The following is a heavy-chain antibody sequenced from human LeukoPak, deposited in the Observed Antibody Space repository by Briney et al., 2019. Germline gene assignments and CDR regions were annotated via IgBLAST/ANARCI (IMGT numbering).Heavy chain of an antibody. V-gene: IGHV3-33*01. CDR2: IWYDGSNK. J-gene: IGHJ3*02. Sequence: GGSLRLSCAASGFTFSSYGMHWVRQAPGKGLEWVAVIWYDGSNKYYADSVKGRFTISRDNSKNTLYLQMNSLRSEDTAVYYCGRVKDTATLWHAFDIWGQGTTVSVSS. CDR1: GFTFSSYG. CDR3: GRVKDTATLWHAFDI. D-gene: IGHD5-18*01.